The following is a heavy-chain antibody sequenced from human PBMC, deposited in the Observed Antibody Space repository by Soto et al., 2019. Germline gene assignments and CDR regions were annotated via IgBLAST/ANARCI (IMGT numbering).Heavy chain of an antibody. V-gene: IGHV5-51*01. D-gene: IGHD1-26*01. CDR1: GYSFGNFW. Sequence: EVQLVQSGAEVKKPGESLKISCKGSGYSFGNFWIAWVRQMPGKGLEWMGIVYPDDSDIRYSPSFQGQVTISADKSVSTASLHLSTLGASDPAIYYCAKTLVGGGALDIWGQGTVVTVSS. J-gene: IGHJ3*02. CDR2: VYPDDSDI. CDR3: AKTLVGGGALDI.